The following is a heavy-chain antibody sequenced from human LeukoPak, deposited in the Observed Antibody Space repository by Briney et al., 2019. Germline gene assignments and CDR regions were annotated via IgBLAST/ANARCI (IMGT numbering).Heavy chain of an antibody. Sequence: NPSETLSLTCTVSGGSISNFFWSWIRQPAGRGLEWIGRIYSDGSTNSNPSLRSRVTMSLDTCKNQISLTLTSVTAEDTAVYFCARDGHGDGFLTGYSYFGMDVWGQGTTVTVSS. CDR3: ARDGHGDGFLTGYSYFGMDV. CDR2: IYSDGST. D-gene: IGHD3-9*01. V-gene: IGHV4-4*07. CDR1: GGSISNFF. J-gene: IGHJ6*02.